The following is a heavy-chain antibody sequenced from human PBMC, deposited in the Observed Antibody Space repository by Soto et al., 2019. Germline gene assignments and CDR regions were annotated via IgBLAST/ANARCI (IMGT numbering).Heavy chain of an antibody. CDR1: GGSISSYY. J-gene: IGHJ4*02. Sequence: SETLSLTCTVSGGSISSYYWSWIRQPPGKGLEWIGYIYYSGSTNYNPSLKSRVTISVDTSKNQFSLKLSSVTAADTAVYYCARVYYDSSGYWYQIDYWGQGTLVT. CDR3: ARVYYDSSGYWYQIDY. V-gene: IGHV4-59*01. D-gene: IGHD3-22*01. CDR2: IYYSGST.